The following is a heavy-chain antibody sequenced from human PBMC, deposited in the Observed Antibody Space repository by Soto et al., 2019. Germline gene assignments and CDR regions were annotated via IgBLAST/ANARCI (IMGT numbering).Heavy chain of an antibody. CDR2: ISSSSSTI. CDR3: ARDEISGDY. J-gene: IGHJ4*02. D-gene: IGHD3-16*02. Sequence: VGSLRLSCAASGFTFSSYSMNWVRQAPGKGLEWVSYISSSSSTIYYADSVKGRFTISRDNAKNSLYLQMNSLRAEDTAVYYCARDEISGDYWGQGTLVTVSS. CDR1: GFTFSSYS. V-gene: IGHV3-48*04.